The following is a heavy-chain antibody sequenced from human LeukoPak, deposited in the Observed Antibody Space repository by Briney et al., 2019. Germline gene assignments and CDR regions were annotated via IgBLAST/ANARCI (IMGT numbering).Heavy chain of an antibody. CDR3: ATVVGTTERWFDP. CDR1: GFTFDDYG. Sequence: SGGSLRLSCAASGFTFDDYGMSWVRQAPGKGLEWIGYIYYSGNTNYNPSLKSRVTISVDTSKNQFSLKLNSVTAADTAVYYCATVVGTTERWFDPWGQGTLVTVSS. D-gene: IGHD1-26*01. J-gene: IGHJ5*02. CDR2: IYYSGNT. V-gene: IGHV4-59*08.